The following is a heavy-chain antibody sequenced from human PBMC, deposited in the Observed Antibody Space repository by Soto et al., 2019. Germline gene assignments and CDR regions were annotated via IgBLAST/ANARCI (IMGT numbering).Heavy chain of an antibody. CDR1: GFTFSDHY. Sequence: EVQLVESGGDLVQPGGSLRLSCAASGFTFSDHYMHWVRQAPGKGLEWVGRIRNIAKSYTTDYAASVKGIFTISKDNSNNSLYLQMTSLKTEDTAMYYCARALTGTPPAGGGSWGQGTLVTVSS. D-gene: IGHD1-20*01. J-gene: IGHJ5*02. V-gene: IGHV3-72*01. CDR3: ARALTGTPPAGGGS. CDR2: IRNIAKSYTT.